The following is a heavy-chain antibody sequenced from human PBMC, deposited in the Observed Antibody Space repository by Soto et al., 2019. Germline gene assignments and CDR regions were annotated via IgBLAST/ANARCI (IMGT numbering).Heavy chain of an antibody. CDR2: ITAGNGNT. V-gene: IGHV1-3*05. CDR1: GYTFTRYA. CDR3: ASFLYNGEYGMDV. J-gene: IGHJ6*02. D-gene: IGHD1-26*01. Sequence: QVQLVQSGAEEKKPGASVKDSCKASGYTFTRYAMHWVRQAPGQRREWMGWITAGNGNTKYSRKFQGRVTITRDTSASTDYMELRCLISEHTVVYFCASFLYNGEYGMDVLGQGPTVTVS.